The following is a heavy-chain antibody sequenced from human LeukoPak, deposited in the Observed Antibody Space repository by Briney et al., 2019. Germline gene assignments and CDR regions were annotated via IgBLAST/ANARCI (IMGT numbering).Heavy chain of an antibody. Sequence: PSETLSLTCTVSGASISSGGYYWSWIRQHPGKGLEWIGYIYYSGSTYYNPSLKSRVTISVDTSKNQFSLKLSSVTAADTAVYYCARVGSDSSTGYYGMDVWGQGTTVTVSS. D-gene: IGHD3-22*01. J-gene: IGHJ6*02. V-gene: IGHV4-31*03. CDR1: GASISSGGYY. CDR3: ARVGSDSSTGYYGMDV. CDR2: IYYSGST.